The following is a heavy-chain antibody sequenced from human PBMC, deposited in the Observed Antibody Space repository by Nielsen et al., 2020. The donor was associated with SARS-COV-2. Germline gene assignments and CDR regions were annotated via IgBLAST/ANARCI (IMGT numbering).Heavy chain of an antibody. CDR1: GFTFDDYA. J-gene: IGHJ4*02. Sequence: SLKISCAASGFTFDDYAMHWVRQAPGKGLEWVSGISWNSGSIGYADSVKGRFTISRDNAKNSLYLQMNSLRAEDTALYYCAKGDGDGWYWDQGTLVTVSS. V-gene: IGHV3-9*01. D-gene: IGHD4-17*01. CDR2: ISWNSGSI. CDR3: AKGDGDGWY.